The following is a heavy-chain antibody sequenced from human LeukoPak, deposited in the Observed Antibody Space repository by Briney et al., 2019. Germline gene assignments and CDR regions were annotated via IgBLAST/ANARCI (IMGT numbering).Heavy chain of an antibody. V-gene: IGHV3-30*04. D-gene: IGHD3-3*01. J-gene: IGHJ4*02. CDR2: ISYDGSNK. Sequence: GGSLRLSCAASGFTFSSYAMHCVRQAPGKGLEWVAVISYDGSNKYYADSVKGRFTISRDNSKNTLYLQMNSLRAEDTAVYYCARETSGYYTYFDYWGQGTLVTVSS. CDR1: GFTFSSYA. CDR3: ARETSGYYTYFDY.